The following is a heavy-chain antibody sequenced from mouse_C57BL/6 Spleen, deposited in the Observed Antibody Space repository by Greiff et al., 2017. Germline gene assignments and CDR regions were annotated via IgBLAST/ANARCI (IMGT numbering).Heavy chain of an antibody. Sequence: EVQLQESGPGLVKPSQSLSLTCSVTGYSITSGYYWNWIRQFPGNKLEWLGYISYDGSNNSNPSLTNRISITRDTSKNQFFLKLNSVTTEDTATYYCARSYDYDGGDYWGQGTTLTVSS. V-gene: IGHV3-6*01. CDR3: ARSYDYDGGDY. D-gene: IGHD2-4*01. CDR1: GYSITSGYY. CDR2: ISYDGSN. J-gene: IGHJ2*01.